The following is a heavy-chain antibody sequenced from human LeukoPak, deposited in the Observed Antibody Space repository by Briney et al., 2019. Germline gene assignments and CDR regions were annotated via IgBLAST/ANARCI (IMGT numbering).Heavy chain of an antibody. CDR2: IGSSGGTT. D-gene: IGHD3-3*01. Sequence: GGSLRLSCAASGFTFSNYAMSWVRQAPGKGLEWVSGIGSSGGTTYYADSVKGRFTISRDNAKNTLYLQMNSLRAEDTAMYYCVRAVGGNDGRTFGYWAQGTLVTVSS. J-gene: IGHJ4*02. CDR1: GFTFSNYA. V-gene: IGHV3-23*01. CDR3: VRAVGGNDGRTFGY.